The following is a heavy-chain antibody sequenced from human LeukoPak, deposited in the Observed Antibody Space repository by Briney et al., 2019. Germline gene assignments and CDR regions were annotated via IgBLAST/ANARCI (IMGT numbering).Heavy chain of an antibody. Sequence: SSETLSLTCTVSGGSISSSSYYWGWIRQPPGKGLEWIGSIYYSGSTYYNPSLKSRVTISVDTSKNQFSLKLSSVTAADTAVYYCEMTTGRYDSSGYLGAFDIWGQGTMVTVSS. CDR2: IYYSGST. D-gene: IGHD3-22*01. CDR3: EMTTGRYDSSGYLGAFDI. CDR1: GGSISSSSYY. V-gene: IGHV4-39*01. J-gene: IGHJ3*02.